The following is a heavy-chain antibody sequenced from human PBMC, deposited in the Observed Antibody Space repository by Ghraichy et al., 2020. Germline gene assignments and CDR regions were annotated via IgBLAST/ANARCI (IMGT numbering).Heavy chain of an antibody. V-gene: IGHV4-34*01. D-gene: IGHD5-24*01. J-gene: IGHJ4*02. CDR1: GGSFSGYY. Sequence: SETLSLTCAVYGGSFSGYYWSWIRQPPGKGLEWIGEINHSGSTNYNPSLKSRVTISVDTFKNQFSLKLSSVTAADTAVYYCARNDGYNLVDYWGQGTLVTVSS. CDR3: ARNDGYNLVDY. CDR2: INHSGST.